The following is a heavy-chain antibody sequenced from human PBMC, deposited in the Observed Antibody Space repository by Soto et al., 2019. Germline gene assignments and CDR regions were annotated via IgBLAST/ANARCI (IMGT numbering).Heavy chain of an antibody. D-gene: IGHD1-26*01. V-gene: IGHV1-18*01. CDR3: ARDRENYYYYYGMDV. CDR2: ISAYNGNT. CDR1: GYTFTSYG. Sequence: ASVKVSCKASGYTFTSYGISWVRQAPGQGLEWMGWISAYNGNTNYAQKLQGRVTMTTDTSTSTAYMELRSLRSDDTAVYYCARDRENYYYYYGMDVWGQGTTVTVPS. J-gene: IGHJ6*02.